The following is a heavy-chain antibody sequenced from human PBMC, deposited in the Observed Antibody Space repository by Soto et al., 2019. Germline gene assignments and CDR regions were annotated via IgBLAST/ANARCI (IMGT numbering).Heavy chain of an antibody. CDR1: GGSISSGGYY. D-gene: IGHD3-3*01. CDR3: ARAGAGGDFWSGYYLYYYYGMDV. Sequence: PSETLSLTCTVSGGSISSGGYYWGWIRQHPGKGLEWIGYIYYSGSTYYNPSLKSRVTISVDTSKNQFSLKLSSVTAADTAVYYCARAGAGGDFWSGYYLYYYYGMDVWGQGTTVTVSS. CDR2: IYYSGST. V-gene: IGHV4-31*03. J-gene: IGHJ6*02.